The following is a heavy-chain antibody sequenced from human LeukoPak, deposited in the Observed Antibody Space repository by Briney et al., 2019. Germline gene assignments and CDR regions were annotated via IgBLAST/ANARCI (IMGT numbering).Heavy chain of an antibody. CDR2: ISYDGSNK. V-gene: IGHV3-30*18. Sequence: GGSLRLSCAASGFTFSSYGMHWVRQAPGKGLEWVAVISYDGSNKYYADSVKGRFTISRDNSKNTLYLQMNSLRAEDTAVYYCAKGPAVVARYYFDYWGQGTLVTVSS. CDR1: GFTFSSYG. J-gene: IGHJ4*02. D-gene: IGHD2-15*01. CDR3: AKGPAVVARYYFDY.